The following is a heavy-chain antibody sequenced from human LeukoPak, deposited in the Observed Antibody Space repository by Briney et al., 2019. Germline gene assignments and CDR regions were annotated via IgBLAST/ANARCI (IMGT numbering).Heavy chain of an antibody. V-gene: IGHV4-30-4*08. CDR2: IYYSGST. CDR1: GGSISSRNYY. CDR3: ARVGVGGYDILTGLFYYYYGMDV. D-gene: IGHD3-9*01. Sequence: PSETLSLTCTVSGGSISSRNYYWGWVRQSPGKGLEWIGYIYYSGSTYYNPSLKSRVTISVDTSKNQFSLKLSSVTAADTAVYYCARVGVGGYDILTGLFYYYYGMDVWGQGTTVTVSS. J-gene: IGHJ6*02.